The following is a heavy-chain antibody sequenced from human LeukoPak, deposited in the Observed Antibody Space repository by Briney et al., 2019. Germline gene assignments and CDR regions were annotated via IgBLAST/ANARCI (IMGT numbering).Heavy chain of an antibody. CDR1: GYSFSNYW. D-gene: IGHD6-19*01. J-gene: IGHJ2*01. CDR3: ARPYSSGWYIYWYFDL. Sequence: GESLKISCKGSGYSFSNYWIGWVRQMPGKGLEWMGLIYPADSDTRYSPSFQGQVTVSADKSISTAYLQWSSLKASDTAMYYCARPYSSGWYIYWYFDLWGRGTLVTVSS. CDR2: IYPADSDT. V-gene: IGHV5-51*01.